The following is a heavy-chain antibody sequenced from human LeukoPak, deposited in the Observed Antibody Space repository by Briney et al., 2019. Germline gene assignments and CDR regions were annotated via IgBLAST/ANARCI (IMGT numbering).Heavy chain of an antibody. CDR2: IYYSGST. V-gene: IGHV4-39*07. Sequence: KPSETLSLTCSVSGGSIRSTSYYWGWIRQPPGKGLEWIGTIYYSGSTYYNPSLKSRVTMSVDTSKNQFSLKLSSVTAADTAVYYCARASRSAFDYWGQGTLVTVSS. J-gene: IGHJ4*02. CDR3: ARASRSAFDY. CDR1: GGSIRSTSYY.